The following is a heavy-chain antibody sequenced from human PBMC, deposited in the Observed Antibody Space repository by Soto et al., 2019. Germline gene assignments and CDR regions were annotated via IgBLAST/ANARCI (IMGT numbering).Heavy chain of an antibody. CDR1: GGTFSSYA. CDR3: ARDGRAYYYGSGSKGAWFDA. D-gene: IGHD3-10*01. Sequence: GASVKVSCKASGGTFSSYAISWVRQARGQGLEWMGGIIPIFGTANYAQKFQGRVTITADESTSTAYMELSSLRSEDTAVYYCARDGRAYYYGSGSKGAWFDAWGQGTSVTVSS. V-gene: IGHV1-69*13. J-gene: IGHJ5*02. CDR2: IIPIFGTA.